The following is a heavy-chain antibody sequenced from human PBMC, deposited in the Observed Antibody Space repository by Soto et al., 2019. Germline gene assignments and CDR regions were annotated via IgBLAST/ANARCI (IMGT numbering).Heavy chain of an antibody. J-gene: IGHJ6*02. Sequence: GGSLRLSCVASGFTFSDFGMHWVRQGPGKGLEWLAVISEDAETDFHADSVKGRFTVSRDNFKETLYLQMNSLTTDDSGVYFCAKAPFRRPYYFYGMDVWGQGTTVTVAS. D-gene: IGHD3-10*01. V-gene: IGHV3-30*18. CDR3: AKAPFRRPYYFYGMDV. CDR2: ISEDAETD. CDR1: GFTFSDFG.